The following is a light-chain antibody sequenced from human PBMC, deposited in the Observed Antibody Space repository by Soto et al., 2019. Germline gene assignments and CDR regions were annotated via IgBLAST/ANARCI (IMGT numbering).Light chain of an antibody. J-gene: IGKJ2*01. Sequence: EIAMTQSPATLSVSPGERAALSCRASQSVGANLAWYQQKPGQPPRLLIYGASTRATGIPARFSGSGSGTEFTLTISSLQSEDFAVYYCQQCNKWPPYTFGQGTKVDIK. V-gene: IGKV3-15*01. CDR3: QQCNKWPPYT. CDR2: GAS. CDR1: QSVGAN.